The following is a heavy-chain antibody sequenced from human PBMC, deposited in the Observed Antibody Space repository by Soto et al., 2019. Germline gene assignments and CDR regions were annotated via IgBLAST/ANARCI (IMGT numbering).Heavy chain of an antibody. V-gene: IGHV3-7*03. D-gene: IGHD2-15*01. CDR2: INQDGSEK. CDR1: GFTFSSFW. J-gene: IGHJ6*02. Sequence: GGSLRLSCAASGFTFSSFWMAWVRQAPGKGLEWVANINQDGSEKYYVDSMKGRFTISRDNAKNSLYLEMNSLRAEDTAVYYCVTERELVVVAETPIHYSGMDAWGQGTTVTVSS. CDR3: VTERELVVVAETPIHYSGMDA.